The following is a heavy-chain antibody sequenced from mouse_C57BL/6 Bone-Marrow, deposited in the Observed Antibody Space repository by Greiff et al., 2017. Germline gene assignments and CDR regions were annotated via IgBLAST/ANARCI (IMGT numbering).Heavy chain of an antibody. CDR2: ISDGGSYT. D-gene: IGHD1-1*01. Sequence: EVQVVESGGGLVKPGGSLKLSCAASGFTFSSYAMSWVRQTPEKRLEWVATISDGGSYTYYPDNVKGRFTISRDNAKNNLYLQMSHLKSEDTAMYYCARDFFITTVVPYFDYWGQGTTLTVSS. CDR1: GFTFSSYA. CDR3: ARDFFITTVVPYFDY. J-gene: IGHJ2*01. V-gene: IGHV5-4*01.